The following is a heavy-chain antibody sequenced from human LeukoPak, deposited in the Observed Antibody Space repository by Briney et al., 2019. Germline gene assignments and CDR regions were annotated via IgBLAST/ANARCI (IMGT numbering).Heavy chain of an antibody. CDR3: ASYRAYYGSGSYRIDY. CDR1: GFTFSSQS. J-gene: IGHJ4*02. V-gene: IGHV3-23*01. Sequence: GGSLRLSCVASGFTFSSQSMNWVRQAPGKGLEWVSAISGSGGSTYYADSVKGRFTISRDNSKNTRSLQMNSLIAADTAVYYFASYRAYYGSGSYRIDYGGQGTLVIVSS. D-gene: IGHD3-10*01. CDR2: ISGSGGST.